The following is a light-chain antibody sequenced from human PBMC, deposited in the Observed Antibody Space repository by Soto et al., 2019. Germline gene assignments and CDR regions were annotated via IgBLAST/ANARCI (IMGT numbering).Light chain of an antibody. CDR1: QNIINN. CDR3: QQYDNWPWT. CDR2: GAS. Sequence: IVLTQSPATLSVSPGERATLSCRASQNIINNLAWYQQKPGQAPRLLIYGASTSATGISARFSGSGSGTEFTLTISSLQSEDFALYFCQQYDNWPWTFGQGTKVEIK. V-gene: IGKV3-15*01. J-gene: IGKJ1*01.